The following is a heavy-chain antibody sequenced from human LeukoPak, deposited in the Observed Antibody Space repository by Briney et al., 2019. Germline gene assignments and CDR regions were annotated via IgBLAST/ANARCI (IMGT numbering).Heavy chain of an antibody. V-gene: IGHV3-66*01. J-gene: IGHJ4*02. CDR3: ARDLGYGDYGDY. Sequence: GGSLRLSCAASGFTVSSNYMSWVRQAPGKGLEWVSVIYSGGRTYYADSVKGRFTIPRDNSKNTLYLQMNSLRAEDTAVYYCARDLGYGDYGDYWGQGTLVTVSS. CDR1: GFTVSSNY. D-gene: IGHD4-17*01. CDR2: IYSGGRT.